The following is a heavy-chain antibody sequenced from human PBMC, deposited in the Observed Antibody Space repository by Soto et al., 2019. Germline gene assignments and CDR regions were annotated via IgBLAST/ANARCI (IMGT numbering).Heavy chain of an antibody. CDR3: ARSEYSSSGGQFDY. CDR2: IYYSGST. J-gene: IGHJ4*02. D-gene: IGHD6-6*01. CDR1: GGSISSGGYY. Sequence: SETLSLTCTVSGGSISSGGYYWSWIRQHPGKGLEWIGYIYYSGSTYYNPSLKSRVTISVDTSKNQFSLKLSSVTAADTAVYYCARSEYSSSGGQFDYWGQGTLVTVSS. V-gene: IGHV4-31*03.